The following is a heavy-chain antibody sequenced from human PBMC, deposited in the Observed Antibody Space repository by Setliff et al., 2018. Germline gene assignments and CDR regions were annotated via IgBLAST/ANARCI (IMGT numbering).Heavy chain of an antibody. D-gene: IGHD5-18*01. V-gene: IGHV4-4*07. CDR2: LYTSGSI. CDR1: GDSFSDYY. J-gene: IGHJ6*02. CDR3: VRDRTAYSYGLDV. Sequence: SETLSLTCAVYGDSFSDYYWSWIRQPAGKGLEWIGRLYTSGSIDYNPSLKSRVSISVDTSKNQLSLKLDSLTAADTAVYYCVRDRTAYSYGLDVWGQGTTVTVSS.